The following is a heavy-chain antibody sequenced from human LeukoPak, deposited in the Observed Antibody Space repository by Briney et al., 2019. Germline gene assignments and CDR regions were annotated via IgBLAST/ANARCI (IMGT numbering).Heavy chain of an antibody. D-gene: IGHD3-10*01. CDR2: IIPIFGTA. Sequence: GSSVKVSCKASGGTFSSYAISWVRQAPGQGLEWTGGIIPIFGTANYAQKFQGRVTITADKSTSTAYMELSSLRSEDTAVYYCARQTTMVRGVFDAFDIWGQGTMVTVSS. CDR3: ARQTTMVRGVFDAFDI. CDR1: GGTFSSYA. J-gene: IGHJ3*02. V-gene: IGHV1-69*06.